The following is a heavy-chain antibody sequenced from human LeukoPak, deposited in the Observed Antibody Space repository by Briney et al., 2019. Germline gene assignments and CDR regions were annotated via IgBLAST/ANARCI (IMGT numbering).Heavy chain of an antibody. CDR2: INHSGST. D-gene: IGHD3-22*01. CDR1: GGSFSGYY. CDR3: ARGGRAQYYYDSSGYYYFDY. Sequence: SETLSLTCAVYGGSFSGYYWSWIRQPPGKGLEWIGAINHSGSTNYNPSLKSRVTISLDTSKNLFSLKLSSVTAADTAVYYCARGGRAQYYYDSSGYYYFDYWGQGTLVTVSS. J-gene: IGHJ4*02. V-gene: IGHV4-34*01.